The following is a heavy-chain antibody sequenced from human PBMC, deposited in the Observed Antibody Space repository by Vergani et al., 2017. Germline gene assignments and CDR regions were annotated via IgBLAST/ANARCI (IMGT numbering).Heavy chain of an antibody. Sequence: QLQLQESGPGLVKPSATLSLTCSVSGASIRSSNYYWGWIRQPPGKGLEWIASIYYSGSTYYNPSLKSRVTISVDTSKNQFSLKLSSVTAAETAVYFCARHSXVEWLVKLGWIDPGGQGILVTVSS. CDR1: GASIRSSNYY. CDR3: ARHSXVEWLVKLGWIDP. J-gene: IGHJ5*02. D-gene: IGHD6-19*01. CDR2: IYYSGST. V-gene: IGHV4-39*01.